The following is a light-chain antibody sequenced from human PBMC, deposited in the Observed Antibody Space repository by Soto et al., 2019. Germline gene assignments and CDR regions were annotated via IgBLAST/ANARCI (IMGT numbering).Light chain of an antibody. CDR3: QQSSSSPIT. V-gene: IGKV3-20*01. J-gene: IGKJ5*01. CDR2: AAS. CDR1: QSISGN. Sequence: EVVMTQSPATLSVSPGERATLSCRASQSISGNLAWYQQKPGQAPRLLMSAASSRVTGIPDRFSGSGSGTDFTLTISRLEAEDFAVYYCQQSSSSPITFGQGTRLEIK.